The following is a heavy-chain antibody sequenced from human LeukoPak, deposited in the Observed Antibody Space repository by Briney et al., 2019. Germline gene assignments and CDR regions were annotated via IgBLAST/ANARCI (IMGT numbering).Heavy chain of an antibody. V-gene: IGHV3-73*01. CDR1: GFTFSGSA. Sequence: GGSLRLSCAASGFTFSGSAMHWVRQASGKGLEWVGRIRSKPNSYATAYAASVKGRFTISRDDSKNTAYLQMNSLKTEDTAVYYRIPSGDRVPAYYFDYWGQGTLVTVSS. D-gene: IGHD5-12*01. CDR2: IRSKPNSYAT. CDR3: IPSGDRVPAYYFDY. J-gene: IGHJ4*02.